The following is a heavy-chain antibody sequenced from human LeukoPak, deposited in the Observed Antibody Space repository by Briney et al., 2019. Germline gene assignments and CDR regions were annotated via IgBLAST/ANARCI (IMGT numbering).Heavy chain of an antibody. J-gene: IGHJ4*02. CDR3: ARPGHFGGNSVYFDY. Sequence: ASVKVSCKASGYIFTSYYIHLVRQAPGQGLEWMAIINPSDGSTNYAQKFHGRVTMTRDTSTSTVYMELNSLKSEDTAVYYCARPGHFGGNSVYFDYWGQGTLVTVSS. CDR1: GYIFTSYY. CDR2: INPSDGST. D-gene: IGHD4-23*01. V-gene: IGHV1-46*01.